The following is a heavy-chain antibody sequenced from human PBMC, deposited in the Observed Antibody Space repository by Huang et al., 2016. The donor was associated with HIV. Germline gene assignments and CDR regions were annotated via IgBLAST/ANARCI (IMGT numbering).Heavy chain of an antibody. J-gene: IGHJ4*02. CDR2: IIPIFGTA. CDR3: ARQLYDNTGYLMGARLHD. V-gene: IGHV1-69*13. Sequence: QVQLVQSGAEVKKVGSSVKVSCKASGGTFSNYAISWVRLAPGHGLEWMEGIIPIFGTANFAQKFQGRGTITADGSTSTAYLELSSLRSEDTAVYFCARQLYDNTGYLMGARLHDWGQGTLVTVSS. CDR1: GGTFSNYA. D-gene: IGHD3-22*01.